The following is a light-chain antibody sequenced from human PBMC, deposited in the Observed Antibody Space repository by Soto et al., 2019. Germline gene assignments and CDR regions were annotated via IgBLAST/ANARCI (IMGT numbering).Light chain of an antibody. Sequence: EIVLTQSPATLSLSPGESATLSRRASQTVSSYLAWYQQKPGQAPRLLVYDASDRATGIPARFSGSGSGTDFTLTISSLEPEDFAVYYCQQRRTFGQGTRLEIK. V-gene: IGKV3-11*01. J-gene: IGKJ5*01. CDR2: DAS. CDR1: QTVSSY. CDR3: QQRRT.